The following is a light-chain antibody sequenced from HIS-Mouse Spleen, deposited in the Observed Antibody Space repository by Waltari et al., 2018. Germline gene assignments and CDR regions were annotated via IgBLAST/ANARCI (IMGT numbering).Light chain of an antibody. CDR1: QSVSSSY. CDR3: QQDYKFT. V-gene: IGKV3D-7*01. Sequence: EIVMTQSPATLSLSPGERATLSCRASQSVSSSYLSWYQQKPGQAPRLLIYGASTRATGIPARFSGSGSGTDFTLTISSLQPEDFAVYYCQQDYKFTFGQGTRLEIK. CDR2: GAS. J-gene: IGKJ5*01.